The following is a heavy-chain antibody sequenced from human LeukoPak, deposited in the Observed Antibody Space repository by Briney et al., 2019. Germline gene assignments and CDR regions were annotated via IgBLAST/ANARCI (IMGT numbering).Heavy chain of an antibody. CDR1: GGTFSSYA. J-gene: IGHJ4*02. CDR2: IIPIFGTA. D-gene: IGHD2-2*01. CDR3: ASHVVVPAAIVELGFDY. V-gene: IGHV1-69*05. Sequence: ASVKVSCKASGGTFSSYAISWVRQAPGQGLEWMGGIIPIFGTANYAQKFQGRVTITTDESTSTAYMELSSLRSEDTAVYYCASHVVVPAAIVELGFDYWGQGTLVTVSS.